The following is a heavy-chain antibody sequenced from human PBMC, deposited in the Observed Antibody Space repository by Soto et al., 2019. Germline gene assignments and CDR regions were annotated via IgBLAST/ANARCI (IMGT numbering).Heavy chain of an antibody. Sequence: VQLVESGGGVVQPGRSLRLLCEASGFPFSRYGMHWVRQAPGMGLEWVAVISYDGNVKHYADSVKGRFTISRDNSKNTLYLQMNSLRAEDTAVYFCAKDSSAWTLDYWGQGTPVTVSS. CDR2: ISYDGNVK. J-gene: IGHJ4*02. D-gene: IGHD6-19*01. V-gene: IGHV3-30*18. CDR3: AKDSSAWTLDY. CDR1: GFPFSRYG.